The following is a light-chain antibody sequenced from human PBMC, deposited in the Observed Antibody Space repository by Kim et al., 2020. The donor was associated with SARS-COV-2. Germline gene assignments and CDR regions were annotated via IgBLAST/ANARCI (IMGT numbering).Light chain of an antibody. CDR2: QDS. CDR1: KLGDKY. CDR3: QALGV. J-gene: IGLJ1*01. V-gene: IGLV3-1*01. Sequence: SYELTQPPSVSVSPGQTASITCSGDKLGDKYACWYQQKPGQSPVLVIYQDSKRPSGIPERFSGSNSGNTATLTISGTQAMDEADYYCQALGVFGTGTRSP.